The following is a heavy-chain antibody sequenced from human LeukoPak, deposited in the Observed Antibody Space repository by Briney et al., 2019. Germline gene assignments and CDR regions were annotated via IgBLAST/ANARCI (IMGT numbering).Heavy chain of an antibody. CDR2: ISGTGGST. J-gene: IGHJ4*02. D-gene: IGHD6-19*01. CDR1: GFTFSSYE. CDR3: ARDFGARGWFDY. V-gene: IGHV3-23*01. Sequence: GGSLRLSCAASGFTFSSYEMNWVRQAPGKGLEWVSLISGTGGSTYYADSVKGRFTISRDNSKNTLYLQVNSLRAEDTAVYYCARDFGARGWFDYWGQGTLVTVSS.